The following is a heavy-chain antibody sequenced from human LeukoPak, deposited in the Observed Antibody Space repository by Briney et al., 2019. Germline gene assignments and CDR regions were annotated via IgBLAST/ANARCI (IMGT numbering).Heavy chain of an antibody. CDR2: TYYRPKRYN. Sequence: SQTLSLTCAISGDSVSSNSVPWNWIRQSPSRGLEWLGRTYYRPKRYNDDAVSVKSRITVNPDTSKNQFSLQLNSVTPEDTAVYYCARDHPTRYYDGSGSHHFDYWGQGTLVTVSS. CDR3: ARDHPTRYYDGSGSHHFDY. J-gene: IGHJ4*02. D-gene: IGHD3-10*01. V-gene: IGHV6-1*01. CDR1: GDSVSSNSVP.